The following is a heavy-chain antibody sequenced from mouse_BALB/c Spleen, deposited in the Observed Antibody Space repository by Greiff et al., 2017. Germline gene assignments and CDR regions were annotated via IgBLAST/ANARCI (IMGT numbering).Heavy chain of an antibody. CDR3: ARRGDFSRGYFDY. V-gene: IGHV5-9-1*01. Sequence: DVMLVESGGGLVKPGGSLKLSCAASGFTFSSYAMSWVRQTPEKRLEWVATISSGGSYTYYPDSVKGRFTISRDNAKNTLYLQMSSLRSEDTAMYYCARRGDFSRGYFDYWGQGTTLTVSS. D-gene: IGHD2-13*01. CDR2: ISSGGSYT. J-gene: IGHJ2*01. CDR1: GFTFSSYA.